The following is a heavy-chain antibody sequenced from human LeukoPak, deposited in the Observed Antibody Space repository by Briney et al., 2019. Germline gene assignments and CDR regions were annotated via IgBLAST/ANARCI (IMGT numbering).Heavy chain of an antibody. J-gene: IGHJ4*02. D-gene: IGHD6-13*01. CDR1: GTSISSNY. V-gene: IGHV4-59*01. CDR2: IYNSGST. Sequence: SETLSLTCTVSGTSISSNYWNWIRHPPGKGLEWIGYIYNSGSTNYSPSLKSRVTISVDTSKNQFSLNLRSVTAADTAVYYCARGRISSWLLDQWGQGTLVTVCS. CDR3: ARGRISSWLLDQ.